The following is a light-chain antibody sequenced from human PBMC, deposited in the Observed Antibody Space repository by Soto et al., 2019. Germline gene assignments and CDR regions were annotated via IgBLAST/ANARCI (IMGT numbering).Light chain of an antibody. CDR2: RAS. CDR1: QTIYSN. CDR3: QQYNNWPPTWT. J-gene: IGKJ1*01. V-gene: IGKV3-15*01. Sequence: IVMTQSPATLSVSPGERATLSCRAGQTIYSNVAWYQQRPGQAPRLLIYRASTRATGVPARFSGSGSGTEFTLTISSLQSEDFAVYYCQQYNNWPPTWTFGQGTKVDIK.